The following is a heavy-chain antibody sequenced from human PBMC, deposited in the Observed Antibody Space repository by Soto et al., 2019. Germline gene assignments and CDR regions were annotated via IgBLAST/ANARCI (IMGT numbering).Heavy chain of an antibody. D-gene: IGHD3-3*01. CDR3: ARTYYDFWSGYRSNWFDP. CDR2: IYWNDDK. V-gene: IGHV2-5*01. CDR1: GFSLSTSGVG. Sequence: SGPTLVNPTQTLTLTCTFSGFSLSTSGVGVGWIRQPPGKALEWLALIYWNDDKRYSPSLKSRLTITKDTSKNQVVLTMTNMDPMDTATYYCARTYYDFWSGYRSNWFDPWGQGTLVTVSS. J-gene: IGHJ5*02.